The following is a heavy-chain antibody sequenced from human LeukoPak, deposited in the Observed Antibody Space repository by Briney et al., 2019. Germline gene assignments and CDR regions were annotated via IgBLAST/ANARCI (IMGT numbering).Heavy chain of an antibody. D-gene: IGHD4-17*01. CDR1: GFAFNTYW. J-gene: IGHJ4*02. CDR3: ARDIQYTVTPDS. V-gene: IGHV3-74*01. Sequence: GGSLRLSCAASGFAFNTYWMHWVRQAPGKGLVWVSRINGDGSSTSYADSVRGRFTISRDNAKNTLYLQMNSLRAEDTAVYYCARDIQYTVTPDSWGQGTLVTVPS. CDR2: INGDGSST.